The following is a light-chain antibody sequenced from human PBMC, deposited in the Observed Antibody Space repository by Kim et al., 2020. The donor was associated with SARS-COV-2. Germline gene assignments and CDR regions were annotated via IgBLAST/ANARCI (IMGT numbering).Light chain of an antibody. Sequence: LSLSPGERATLSCRASQSVSSYLAWYQQKPGQAPRLLIYDASNRATGIPARFSGSGSGTDFTLTISSLEPEDFPVYYCQQRSNWTFGQGTKVDIK. CDR3: QQRSNWT. J-gene: IGKJ1*01. CDR1: QSVSSY. CDR2: DAS. V-gene: IGKV3-11*01.